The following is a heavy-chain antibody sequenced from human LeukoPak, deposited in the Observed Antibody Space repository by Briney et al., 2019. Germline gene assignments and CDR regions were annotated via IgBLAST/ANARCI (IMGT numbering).Heavy chain of an antibody. V-gene: IGHV3-74*01. CDR3: ATGQGHGMDV. D-gene: IGHD1-14*01. CDR1: GFTHSSYW. Sequence: GGSLTLSRAASGFTHSSYWMHWVGQARGRGLVWVSRINSDGSSTSYADSVKGRFTISRDNAKNTLYLQMNSLRAEDTAVYYCATGQGHGMDVWGQGTTVTVSS. CDR2: INSDGSST. J-gene: IGHJ6*02.